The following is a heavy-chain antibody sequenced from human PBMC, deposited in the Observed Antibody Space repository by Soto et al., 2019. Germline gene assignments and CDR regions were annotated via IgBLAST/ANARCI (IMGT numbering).Heavy chain of an antibody. J-gene: IGHJ6*02. CDR3: ARDPNDSSAYHHYYYGMDV. V-gene: IGHV1-3*01. CDR1: GYTFTSYG. Sequence: QIPLMQSGAEVKKPGASVKVSCKASGYTFTSYGIHWVRQAPGQRLEWTGWINAGNGNTKYSEKFQGRVTITRDTSASTAYLELSSLRSEDTAVYYCARDPNDSSAYHHYYYGMDVWGQGTTVTVSS. D-gene: IGHD3-22*01. CDR2: INAGNGNT.